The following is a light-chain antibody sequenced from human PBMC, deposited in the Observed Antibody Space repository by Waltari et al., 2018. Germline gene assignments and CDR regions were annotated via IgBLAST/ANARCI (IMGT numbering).Light chain of an antibody. CDR2: GAS. Sequence: EIVLTQSPDTLSLSPGERATLSCRASQSIGRYLVWYQQKPGQAPRLLIYGASTRASGIPDRFSGRGYGSDFSLTISRLETEDFAVYHCQKPDRLPATFGQGTKVEIK. V-gene: IGKV3-20*01. J-gene: IGKJ1*01. CDR3: QKPDRLPAT. CDR1: QSIGRY.